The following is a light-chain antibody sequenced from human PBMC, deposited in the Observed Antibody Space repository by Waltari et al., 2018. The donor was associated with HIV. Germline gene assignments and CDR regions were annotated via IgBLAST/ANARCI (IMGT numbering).Light chain of an antibody. Sequence: QSVLTQPPSVSAAPGQKVTISGSGRTSNIGENYVSWYQQLPGTAPKLLIYGNDKRPSGIPDRFSGSKSGTSATLDITGVQSGDGADYYCETWENSLSAGVFCGGTKLTVL. CDR2: GND. CDR3: ETWENSLSAGV. V-gene: IGLV1-51*01. CDR1: TSNIGENY. J-gene: IGLJ3*02.